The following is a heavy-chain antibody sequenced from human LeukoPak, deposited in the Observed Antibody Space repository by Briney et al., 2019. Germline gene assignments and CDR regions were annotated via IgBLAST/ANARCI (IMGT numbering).Heavy chain of an antibody. J-gene: IGHJ6*03. CDR1: GGTFSSYA. V-gene: IGHV1-69*13. CDR3: AFFGGYCSSTSCWGYYMDV. CDR2: IIPIFGTA. D-gene: IGHD2-2*01. Sequence: SVKVSCKASGGTFSSYAISWVRQAPGRGLEWMGGIIPIFGTANYAQKFQGRVTITADESTSTAYMELSSLRSEDTAVYYCAFFGGYCSSTSCWGYYMDVWGKGTTVTVSS.